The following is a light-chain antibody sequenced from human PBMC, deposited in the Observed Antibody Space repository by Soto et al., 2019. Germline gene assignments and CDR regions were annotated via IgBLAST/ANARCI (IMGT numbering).Light chain of an antibody. CDR2: AAS. CDR3: QKYSSVPL. CDR1: QGISNY. V-gene: IGKV1-27*01. J-gene: IGKJ3*01. Sequence: DIQMTQSPSSLSASVGDRVTITCRASQGISNYISWYQQKQGKDPKLLIYAASTVQSMVPSRFSGSGSGTDFTLTINSQQHEDVATYSCQKYSSVPLFGPGTKVDIK.